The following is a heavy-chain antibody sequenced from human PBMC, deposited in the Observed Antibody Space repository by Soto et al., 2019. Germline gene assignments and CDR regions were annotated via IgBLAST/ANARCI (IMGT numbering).Heavy chain of an antibody. CDR1: GGSVSSGSYY. V-gene: IGHV4-61*01. J-gene: IGHJ5*02. Sequence: SETLSLTCTVSGGSVSSGSYYWSWILQPPGKGLEWIGYIYYSGSTNYNPALKSRVTISVDTSKNQFSLKLSSVTAEDTAVYYCARAITMVRSNWFDPWGQGTLVTVSS. D-gene: IGHD3-10*01. CDR2: IYYSGST. CDR3: ARAITMVRSNWFDP.